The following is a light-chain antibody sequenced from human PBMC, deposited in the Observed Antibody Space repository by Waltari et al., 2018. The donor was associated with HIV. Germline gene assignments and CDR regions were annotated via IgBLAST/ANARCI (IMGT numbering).Light chain of an antibody. CDR2: EVS. Sequence: QSALTQPASVSGSPGQSITISCTGTSSDAGSYNLVSWYQQHPGKAPKLMFYEVSKRPSGVSNRFSGSKSGNTASLTISGLQAEDEADYYCCSYAGSPYVFGTGTKVTVL. CDR1: SSDAGSYNL. J-gene: IGLJ1*01. CDR3: CSYAGSPYV. V-gene: IGLV2-23*02.